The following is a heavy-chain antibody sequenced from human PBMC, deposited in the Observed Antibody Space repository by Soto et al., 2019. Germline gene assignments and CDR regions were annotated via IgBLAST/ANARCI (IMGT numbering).Heavy chain of an antibody. D-gene: IGHD4-17*01. V-gene: IGHV1-2*04. CDR2: INPNSGGT. CDR3: AREYGDYYYYYYGMDV. J-gene: IGHJ6*02. CDR1: GYTFTGYY. Sequence: ASVKVSCKASGYTFTGYYMHWVRQAPGQGLEWMGWINPNSGGTNYAQKFQGWVTMTRDTSISTAYMELSRLRSDDTAVYYCAREYGDYYYYYYGMDVWGQGTTVTVSS.